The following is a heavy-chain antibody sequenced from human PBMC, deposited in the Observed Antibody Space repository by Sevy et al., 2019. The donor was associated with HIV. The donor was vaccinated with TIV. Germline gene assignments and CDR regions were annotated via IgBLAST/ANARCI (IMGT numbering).Heavy chain of an antibody. Sequence: GGSLRLSCAASGFTFSNAWMSWVRQAPGKGLEWVGRIKSKTDGETTDYAAPGKGRFTISSNDSKNTLYLQMNSLKTGETAVYYCTTDKRRDYDSSGYWGQGAFDIWGQGTMVTVSS. V-gene: IGHV3-15*01. D-gene: IGHD3-22*01. J-gene: IGHJ3*02. CDR3: TTDKRRDYDSSGYWGQGAFDI. CDR2: IKSKTDGETT. CDR1: GFTFSNAW.